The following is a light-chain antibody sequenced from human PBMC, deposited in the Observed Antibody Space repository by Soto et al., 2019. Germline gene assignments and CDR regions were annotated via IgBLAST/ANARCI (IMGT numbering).Light chain of an antibody. V-gene: IGLV2-14*01. CDR1: SSDVGGYNY. J-gene: IGLJ1*01. CDR2: EVS. CDR3: SSYTSSSTSYA. Sequence: SVLPKPASVSGSPGQSITISCTGTSSDVGGYNYVSWYQQHPGKAPKLMIYEVSNRPSGVSNRFSGSKSGNTASLTISGLQAEDEADYYCSSYTSSSTSYAFGSGTKGTVL.